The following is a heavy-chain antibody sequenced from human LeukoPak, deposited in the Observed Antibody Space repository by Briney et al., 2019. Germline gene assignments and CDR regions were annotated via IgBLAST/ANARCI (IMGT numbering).Heavy chain of an antibody. J-gene: IGHJ3*02. Sequence: ASVKVSCKASGYTFTSYAMNWVRQAPGQGLEWMGWINPNSGGTNYAQKFQGRVTMTRDTSISTAYMELSRLRSDDTAVYYCARDRGYSGYDGGAISDAFDIWGQGTMVTVSS. V-gene: IGHV1-2*02. CDR3: ARDRGYSGYDGGAISDAFDI. CDR1: GYTFTSYA. D-gene: IGHD5-12*01. CDR2: INPNSGGT.